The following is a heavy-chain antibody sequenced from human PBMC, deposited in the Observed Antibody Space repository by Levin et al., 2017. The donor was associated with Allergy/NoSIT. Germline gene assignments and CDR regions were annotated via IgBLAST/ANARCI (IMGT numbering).Heavy chain of an antibody. J-gene: IGHJ3*01. CDR3: ERVGSGDDDFWSAEDKNLDAFDV. CDR2: VSYDGKNK. Sequence: GGSLRLSCEASGFTFDKFAMHWVRQAPGKGLEWVAVVSYDGKNKYYEESVKGRFTISRDNSKKMVYLQMSSLRGDDTAVYFGERVGSGDDDFWSAEDKNLDAFDVWGQGTLVTVSS. V-gene: IGHV3-30*04. D-gene: IGHD3-3*01. CDR1: GFTFDKFA.